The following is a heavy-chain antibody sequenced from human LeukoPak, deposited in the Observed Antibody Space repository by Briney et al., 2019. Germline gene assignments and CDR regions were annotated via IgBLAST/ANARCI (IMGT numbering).Heavy chain of an antibody. CDR2: ISGSGGRT. CDR1: GFTFSNA. CDR3: ARERITMVRGIYYYYGMDV. V-gene: IGHV3-23*01. Sequence: PGGSLRLSCAASGFTFSNAMSWVRQAPGKGLQWVSAISGSGGRTYYADSVKGRFTISRDNSKNTLYLQMNSLRAEDTAVYYCARERITMVRGIYYYYGMDVWGQGTTVTVSS. D-gene: IGHD3-10*01. J-gene: IGHJ6*02.